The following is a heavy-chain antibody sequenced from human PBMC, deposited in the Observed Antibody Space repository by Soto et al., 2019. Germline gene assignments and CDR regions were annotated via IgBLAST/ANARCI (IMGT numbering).Heavy chain of an antibody. CDR1: GFTFNNYA. CDR3: AKESLGRHFDFDP. CDR2: IDESGTNT. V-gene: IGHV3-23*01. D-gene: IGHD3-9*01. J-gene: IGHJ5*02. Sequence: GGSLRLSCAASGFTFNNYALSWVRQAPGKGLEWVSGIDESGTNTYYADSVKGRFTISRDNSRNTLYLETNSLRAEDTAVYHCAKESLGRHFDFDPWGQGTLVTVSS.